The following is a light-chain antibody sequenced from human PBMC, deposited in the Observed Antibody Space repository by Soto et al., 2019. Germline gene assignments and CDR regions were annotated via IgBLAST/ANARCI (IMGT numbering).Light chain of an antibody. CDR2: DVS. CDR3: CSYAGSYTYV. Sequence: QSALTQPRSVSGSPGQSVTISCTGTSSDVGGYNYVSWYQQHPDKAPKVMIYDVSKRPSGVPDRFSGSKSGNTASLTISGIQAEDEADYYCCSYAGSYTYVFGSGTKVTVL. CDR1: SSDVGGYNY. V-gene: IGLV2-11*01. J-gene: IGLJ1*01.